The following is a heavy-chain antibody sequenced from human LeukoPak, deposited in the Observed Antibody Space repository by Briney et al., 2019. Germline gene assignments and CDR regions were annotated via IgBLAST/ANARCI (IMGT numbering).Heavy chain of an antibody. D-gene: IGHD6-13*01. CDR2: IYYSGST. V-gene: IGHV4-39*01. J-gene: IGHJ4*02. CDR3: ARQPIEEQPPDY. CDR1: VGSISSSSYY. Sequence: SETLSLTCTVSVGSISSSSYYWGWIRPPPGKGLEWIGSIYYSGSTYYNPSLKSRVTISVDTSKNQFSLKLSSVTAADTAVYYCARQPIEEQPPDYWGQGTLVTVSS.